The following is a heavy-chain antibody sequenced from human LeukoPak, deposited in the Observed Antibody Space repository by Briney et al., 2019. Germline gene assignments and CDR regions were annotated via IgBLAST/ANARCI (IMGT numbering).Heavy chain of an antibody. Sequence: GRSLRLSCAASGFTFSSYAMHWVRQAPGKGLEWVAVISYDGSNKYYADSVKGRFTISRDNSKNTLYLQMNSLRAEDTAVYYCARDVVGATGAFDYWGQGTLVTVSS. CDR1: GFTFSSYA. D-gene: IGHD1-26*01. V-gene: IGHV3-30-3*01. J-gene: IGHJ4*02. CDR3: ARDVVGATGAFDY. CDR2: ISYDGSNK.